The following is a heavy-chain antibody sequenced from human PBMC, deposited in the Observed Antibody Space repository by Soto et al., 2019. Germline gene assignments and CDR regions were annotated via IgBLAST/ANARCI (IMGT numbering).Heavy chain of an antibody. V-gene: IGHV3-7*05. CDR1: GFTFRSRW. D-gene: IGHD3-10*01. Sequence: GGSLRLSCAASGFTFRSRWMSLVRQAPGKGLEWVANIKEDGSEKYYVDSVKGRFTISRDNAENSLYLQMNSLRDEDTAVYFCARDSAGYDIWGQGTMVTVSS. CDR3: ARDSAGYDI. J-gene: IGHJ3*02. CDR2: IKEDGSEK.